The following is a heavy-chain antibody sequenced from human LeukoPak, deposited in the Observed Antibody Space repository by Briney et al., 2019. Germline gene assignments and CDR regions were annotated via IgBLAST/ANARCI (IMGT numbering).Heavy chain of an antibody. Sequence: ASVKVSCKASGYIFTSFGISWVRQAPGQGLEWMGWIDTYNGITNYAQKLQGRVAMTTDTSTSTAYVELRSLRSDDTALYYCAREESSGYTSGWYLFWGQGTMVTVSS. CDR1: GYIFTSFG. J-gene: IGHJ3*01. D-gene: IGHD6-19*01. CDR3: AREESSGYTSGWYLF. CDR2: IDTYNGIT. V-gene: IGHV1-18*01.